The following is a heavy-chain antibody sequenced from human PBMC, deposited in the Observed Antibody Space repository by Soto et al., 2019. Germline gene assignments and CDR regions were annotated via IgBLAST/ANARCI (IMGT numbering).Heavy chain of an antibody. J-gene: IGHJ4*01. V-gene: IGHV4-59*01. CDR2: IYYSGST. Sequence: LSLTCTVSGGSISSYYWSWIRQPPGKGLEWIGYIYYSGSTNYNPSLKSRVTISVDTSKDQFSLKLSSVTAADTAVYYCASRAYYYDSSGYSQDDYWGQGTLVTVSS. CDR3: ASRAYYYDSSGYSQDDY. CDR1: GGSISSYY. D-gene: IGHD3-22*01.